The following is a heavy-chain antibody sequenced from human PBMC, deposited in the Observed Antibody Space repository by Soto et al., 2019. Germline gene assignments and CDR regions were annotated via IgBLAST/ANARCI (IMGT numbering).Heavy chain of an antibody. J-gene: IGHJ4*02. CDR3: ALDYADSAYWAYYF. CDR1: GDSINSTDW. D-gene: IGHD3-16*01. V-gene: IGHV4-4*02. Sequence: SRTLSLTCAVSGDSINSTDWWNWVRQSPGKGLEWIGEIYHGGNIYYNPSLKSRVTISMDKSKNQLSLNLFYVTAADTAVYYCALDYADSAYWAYYFWAQGALVPGSS. CDR2: IYHGGNI.